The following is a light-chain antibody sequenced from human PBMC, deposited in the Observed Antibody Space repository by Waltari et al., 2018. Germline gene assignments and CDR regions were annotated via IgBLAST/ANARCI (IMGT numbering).Light chain of an antibody. Sequence: DIVMTQSPLSLSVTPGEPASISCRSSQSLLHSTGYTYLEWYLQKPGQSPPLLIYFASNRASGVPDRFGGSGSGTDFTLKISRVEAEDVGVYYCMQALQTPRTFGQGTKVEIK. J-gene: IGKJ1*01. CDR1: QSLLHSTGYTY. CDR2: FAS. CDR3: MQALQTPRT. V-gene: IGKV2-28*01.